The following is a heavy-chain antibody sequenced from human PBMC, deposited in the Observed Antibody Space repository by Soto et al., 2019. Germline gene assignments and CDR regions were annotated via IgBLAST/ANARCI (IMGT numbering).Heavy chain of an antibody. J-gene: IGHJ4*02. V-gene: IGHV3-23*01. CDR1: GFTFNNYA. Sequence: DVQLLESGGGLVQPGGSLRLSCAASGFTFNNYAMNWVRQAPGTGLEWVSTISVNGGATYYAGSVKGRFTISRDNSKNTLYLQMNSLRAEDTALYYCAKGQLITTSPYDVVYWGQGTLVTVSS. CDR2: ISVNGGAT. CDR3: AKGQLITTSPYDVVY. D-gene: IGHD3-16*01.